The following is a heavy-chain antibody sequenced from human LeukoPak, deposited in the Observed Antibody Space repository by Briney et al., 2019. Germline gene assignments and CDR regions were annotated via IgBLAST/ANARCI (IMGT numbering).Heavy chain of an antibody. J-gene: IGHJ6*02. Sequence: GSSVKVSCKASGGTFSSYAISWVRQAPGQGLEWTGRIIPILGIANYAQKFQGRVTITADKSTSTAYMELSSLRSEDTAVYYCARGDRKYQLLYLSYYGMDVWGQGTTVTVSS. D-gene: IGHD2-2*02. CDR1: GGTFSSYA. V-gene: IGHV1-69*04. CDR2: IIPILGIA. CDR3: ARGDRKYQLLYLSYYGMDV.